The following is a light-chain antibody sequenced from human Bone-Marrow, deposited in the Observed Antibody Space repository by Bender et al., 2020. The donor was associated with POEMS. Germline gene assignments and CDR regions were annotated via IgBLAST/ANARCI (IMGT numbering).Light chain of an antibody. CDR1: ALPKQY. Sequence: SFDLTQPPSLSVSPGQTATITCSGDALPKQYAYWYQQKPGQAPLIVIYKDTERSPGIPERFSGSNSGSTATLTISETQASDEAVYFCQSWDSSTVVFGGGTKLTVL. V-gene: IGLV3-1*01. CDR3: QSWDSSTVV. J-gene: IGLJ2*01. CDR2: KDT.